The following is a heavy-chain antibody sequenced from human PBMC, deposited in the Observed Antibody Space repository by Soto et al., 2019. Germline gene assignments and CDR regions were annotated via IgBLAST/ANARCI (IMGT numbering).Heavy chain of an antibody. CDR1: WTIFSGYG. V-gene: IGHV3-30*02. Sequence: GGALRLSCTTSWTIFSGYGMHWVRQAPGKGLEWVALIRSDGSNIQYADSVKGRFTISRDNSRKILYLQMDSLRADDTAVYYCARDGVGATTYFGYLDYWGQGAPVTVSS. CDR2: IRSDGSNI. CDR3: ARDGVGATTYFGYLDY. D-gene: IGHD1-26*01. J-gene: IGHJ4*02.